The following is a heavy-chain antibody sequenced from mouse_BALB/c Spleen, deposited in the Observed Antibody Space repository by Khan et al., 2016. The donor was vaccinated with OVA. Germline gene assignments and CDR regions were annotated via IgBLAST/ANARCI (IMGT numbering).Heavy chain of an antibody. CDR3: ARQPYYHYNIMDY. D-gene: IGHD2-10*01. CDR2: IWSDGST. CDR1: GFSLTNYG. J-gene: IGHJ4*01. Sequence: VQLQESGPGLVAPSQSLSITCTISGFSLTNYGVHWVRHPPGKGLEWLVVIWSDGSTTYNSALKSRLTISKDNSKSQVFLKMNSLQTDDTAMYFCARQPYYHYNIMDYWGQGTSVTVSS. V-gene: IGHV2-6-1*01.